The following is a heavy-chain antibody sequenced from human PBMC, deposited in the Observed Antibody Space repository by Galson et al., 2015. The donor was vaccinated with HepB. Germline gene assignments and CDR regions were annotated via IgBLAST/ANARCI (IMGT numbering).Heavy chain of an antibody. CDR2: IKSKTDGGTT. D-gene: IGHD6-19*01. V-gene: IGHV3-15*01. J-gene: IGHJ4*02. CDR3: TSAIAVAGPDY. CDR1: GFTFSNAW. Sequence: SLRLSCAASGFTFSNAWMSWVRQAPGKGLEWVGRIKSKTDGGTTDYAAPVKGRFTISRDDSKNTLYLQMNSLKTEDTAVYYCTSAIAVAGPDYWGQGTLVTVSS.